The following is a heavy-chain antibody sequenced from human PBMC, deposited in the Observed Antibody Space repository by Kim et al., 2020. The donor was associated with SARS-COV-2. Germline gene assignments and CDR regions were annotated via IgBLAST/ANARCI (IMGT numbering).Heavy chain of an antibody. J-gene: IGHJ6*02. V-gene: IGHV4-59*13. Sequence: SETLSLTCSVFGGPITEYYWTWIRQPPGKGLEWIGYMFYGGATKYNPSLKSRVALSVDTSKNKFSLRLGSVTAADTATDYCASSRDDYNYGMDVWGHGT. CDR3: ASSRDDYNYGMDV. CDR1: GGPITEYY. CDR2: MFYGGAT.